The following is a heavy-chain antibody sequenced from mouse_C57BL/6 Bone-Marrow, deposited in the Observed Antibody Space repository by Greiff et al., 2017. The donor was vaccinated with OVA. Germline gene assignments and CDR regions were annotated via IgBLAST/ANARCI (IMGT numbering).Heavy chain of an antibody. J-gene: IGHJ4*01. CDR3: ASNYYGDAMDY. D-gene: IGHD1-1*01. V-gene: IGHV2-6*01. CDR1: GFSLTSYG. Sequence: VKLQESGPGLVAPSQSLSITCTVSGFSLTSYGVDWVRQSPGKGLEWLGVIWGVGSTNYNSALKSRLSISKDNSKSQVFLKMNSLQTDDTAMYYCASNYYGDAMDYWGQGTSVTVSS. CDR2: IWGVGST.